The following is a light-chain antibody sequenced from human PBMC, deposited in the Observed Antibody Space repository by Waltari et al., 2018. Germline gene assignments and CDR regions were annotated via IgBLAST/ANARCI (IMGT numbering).Light chain of an antibody. V-gene: IGKV3-15*01. Sequence: EIVMTQSPATLSVSPGERATLSCRASQSVGSNLAWYQQKPGQAPRLPIYAASTRATGVPARFSGSGSGTEFTLSISSLQSEDFAVHYCQQYSDWPRTFGQGTKLEIK. CDR1: QSVGSN. CDR3: QQYSDWPRT. CDR2: AAS. J-gene: IGKJ2*02.